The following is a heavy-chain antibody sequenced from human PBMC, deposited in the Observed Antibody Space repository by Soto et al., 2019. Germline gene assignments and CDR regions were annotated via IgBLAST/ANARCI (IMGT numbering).Heavy chain of an antibody. J-gene: IGHJ6*02. V-gene: IGHV4-31*03. CDR1: GGSISSGGYY. CDR2: IYYSGST. Sequence: SETLSLTCTVSGGSISSGGYYWSWIRQHPGKGLEWIGYIYYSGSTYYNPSLKSRVTISVDTSKNQFSLKLSSVTAADTAVYYCARDRDYYYYYGMDVWGQGTTVTVSS. D-gene: IGHD3-10*01. CDR3: ARDRDYYYYYGMDV.